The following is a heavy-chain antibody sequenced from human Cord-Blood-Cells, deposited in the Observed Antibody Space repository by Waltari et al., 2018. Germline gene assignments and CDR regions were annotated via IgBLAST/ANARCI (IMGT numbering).Heavy chain of an antibody. J-gene: IGHJ5*02. CDR3: AKAITTVLRFLEWLLYNWFDP. CDR1: GFTFSSYA. D-gene: IGHD3-3*01. Sequence: EVQLVESGGGLVQPGGSLRLSCAASGFTFSSYAMSWVRQAPGKGLEWVSAISGSGGSTYYADSVKGRFTISRDNSKNTLYLQMNSLRAEDTAVYYCAKAITTVLRFLEWLLYNWFDPWGQGTLVTVSS. CDR2: ISGSGGST. V-gene: IGHV3-23*04.